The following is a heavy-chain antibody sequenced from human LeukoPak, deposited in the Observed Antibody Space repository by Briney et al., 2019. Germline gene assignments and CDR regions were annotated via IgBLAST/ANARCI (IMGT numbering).Heavy chain of an antibody. J-gene: IGHJ3*02. V-gene: IGHV1-2*02. CDR2: INPNSGGT. CDR1: GYTFTGYY. CDR3: AREYMVRGVIRRAFDI. D-gene: IGHD3-10*01. Sequence: ASVKVSCKASGYTFTGYYMHWVRQAPGHGLEWMGWINPNSGGTNYAQKFQGRVTMTRDTSISTAYMELSRLRSDDTAVYYCAREYMVRGVIRRAFDIWGQGTMVTVSS.